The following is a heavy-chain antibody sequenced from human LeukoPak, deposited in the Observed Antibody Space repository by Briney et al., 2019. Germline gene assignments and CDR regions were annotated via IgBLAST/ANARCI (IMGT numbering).Heavy chain of an antibody. D-gene: IGHD2-21*02. Sequence: SETLSLTCAVSGGSISSSNWWSWVRQPPGKGLEWIGEIYHSGSTNYNPSLKSRVTISVDKSKNQFSLKLSSVTAADTAVYYCARDGAYCGGDCFYFQHWGQGTLVTVSS. CDR2: IYHSGST. J-gene: IGHJ1*01. V-gene: IGHV4-4*02. CDR3: ARDGAYCGGDCFYFQH. CDR1: GGSISSSNW.